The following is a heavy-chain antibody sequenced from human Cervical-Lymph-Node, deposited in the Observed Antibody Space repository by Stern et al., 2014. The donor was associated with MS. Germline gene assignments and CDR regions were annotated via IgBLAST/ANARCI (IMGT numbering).Heavy chain of an antibody. J-gene: IGHJ3*02. CDR2: IFSNAEK. CDR3: ARMMQHLAGDAFDI. CDR1: GFSLSHVRMG. V-gene: IGHV2-26*01. Sequence: QVTLRESGPVLVKPTETLTLTCTVSGFSLSHVRMGVSWIRQPPGKALEWLGHIFSNAEKSYTTSLKVRLTISKAISKSQVILTMTHMDPADTATYYCARMMQHLAGDAFDIWGQGTMVSVSS. D-gene: IGHD6-13*01.